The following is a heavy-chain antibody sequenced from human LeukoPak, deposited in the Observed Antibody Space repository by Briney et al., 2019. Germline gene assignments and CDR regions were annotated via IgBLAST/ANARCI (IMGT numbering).Heavy chain of an antibody. CDR2: IHYSGST. Sequence: SETLSLTCTVSGGSISGYYWIWIRQPPGKGLEWIGYIHYSGSTTYNPPLKSRLTILVDMSKNQFSLKLSSVTAADTAVYYCARTSMDYFDYWGQGTLVTVSS. D-gene: IGHD2-8*01. V-gene: IGHV4-59*08. CDR3: ARTSMDYFDY. J-gene: IGHJ4*02. CDR1: GGSISGYY.